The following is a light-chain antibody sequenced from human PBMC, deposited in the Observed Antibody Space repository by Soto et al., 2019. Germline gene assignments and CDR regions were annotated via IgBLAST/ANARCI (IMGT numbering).Light chain of an antibody. V-gene: IGLV2-8*01. J-gene: IGLJ2*01. CDR3: SSYAGPNFVV. CDR1: NFDVEDRY. CDR2: AVN. Sequence: QSALTQPPSASGSPGQSVTISCSGINFDVEDRYISWYQQRPGQAPKLMIYAVNQRPSGVPDRFSGSRSGNTASLIVSGLQTEDEGAYYCSSYAGPNFVVFGGGTKLTVL.